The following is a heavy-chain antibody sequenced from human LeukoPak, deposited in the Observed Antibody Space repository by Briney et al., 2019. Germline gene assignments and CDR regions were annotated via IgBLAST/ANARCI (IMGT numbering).Heavy chain of an antibody. CDR1: GFTFSSYG. Sequence: GGSLRLSCAASGFTFSSYGMHWVRQAPGKGLEWVSAISGSGGSTYSADSVKGRFTISRDNSKNTLYLQMNSLRAEDTAIYYCAKEQIFGMVLIVGDGFDYWGQGTLVTVSS. CDR3: AKEQIFGMVLIVGDGFDY. J-gene: IGHJ4*02. D-gene: IGHD3-3*01. CDR2: ISGSGGST. V-gene: IGHV3-23*01.